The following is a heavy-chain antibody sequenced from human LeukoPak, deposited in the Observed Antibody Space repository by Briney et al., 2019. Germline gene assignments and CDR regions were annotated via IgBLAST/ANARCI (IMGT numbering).Heavy chain of an antibody. CDR2: IYTSGST. Sequence: SETLSLTYTVSGGSISSYYWSWIRQPAGKGLEWIGRIYTSGSTNYNPSLKSRVTMSVDTSKNQFSLKLSSVTAADTAVYYCARESRNDTPRLYFDYWGQGTLVTVSS. D-gene: IGHD3-22*01. CDR3: ARESRNDTPRLYFDY. J-gene: IGHJ4*02. V-gene: IGHV4-4*07. CDR1: GGSISSYY.